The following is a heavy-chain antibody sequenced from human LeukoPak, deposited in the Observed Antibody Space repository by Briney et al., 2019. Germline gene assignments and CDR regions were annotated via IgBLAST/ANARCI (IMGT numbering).Heavy chain of an antibody. Sequence: ASVKVSCKASGYMFTDYYMHWVRQAPGQGLEWMGWINPKSGGTNYAQKFQGRVTMTRDTSINTGYMYLSGLRSDDTAVYFCARDLGEIAMAGMFSTQSHFDRWGQGTLVTVSS. J-gene: IGHJ4*02. V-gene: IGHV1-2*02. CDR1: GYMFTDYY. CDR3: ARDLGEIAMAGMFSTQSHFDR. CDR2: INPKSGGT. D-gene: IGHD6-19*01.